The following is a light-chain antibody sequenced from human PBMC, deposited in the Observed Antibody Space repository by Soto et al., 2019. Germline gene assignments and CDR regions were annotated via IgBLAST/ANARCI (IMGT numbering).Light chain of an antibody. Sequence: QSALTQPPSASGSPGQSGTISCTGTSSDIGGYNYVSWYQQHPGKAPKLMIYEVSKRPSGVPDRFSGSKSGNTASLTVSGLQAEDEADYYCSSYAGSNSPYVFGTGTKLIVL. CDR3: SSYAGSNSPYV. V-gene: IGLV2-8*01. CDR2: EVS. CDR1: SSDIGGYNY. J-gene: IGLJ1*01.